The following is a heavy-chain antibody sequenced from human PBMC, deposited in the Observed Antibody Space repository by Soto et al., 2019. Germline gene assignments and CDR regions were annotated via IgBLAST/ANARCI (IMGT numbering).Heavy chain of an antibody. CDR2: INPNSGGT. CDR3: ARAGGYDSDYYYGMDV. D-gene: IGHD5-12*01. CDR1: GYTFTGYY. V-gene: IGHV1-2*04. Sequence: QVQLVQSGAEVKKPGASVKVSCKASGYTFTGYYMHGVRQAPGQGLEWMGWINPNSGGTNYAQKFQGWVTMTRDTSISTAYMELSRLRSDDTAVYYCARAGGYDSDYYYGMDVWGQGTTVTVSS. J-gene: IGHJ6*02.